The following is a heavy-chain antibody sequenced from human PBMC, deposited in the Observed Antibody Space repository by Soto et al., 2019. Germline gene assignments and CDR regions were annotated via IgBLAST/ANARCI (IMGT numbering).Heavy chain of an antibody. CDR2: INYSGST. CDR1: DGSFRGYY. J-gene: IGHJ6*02. CDR3: ARTGGMHV. Sequence: QVQLQQWGAGLLKPSETLSLTCAVYDGSFRGYYWSWLRQTPGKGLEWIGEINYSGSTKYNPSLESRVTISVDTSKNQFTLSLSSVTAADTAVYYCARTGGMHVWSQGATGTVSS. V-gene: IGHV4-34*01.